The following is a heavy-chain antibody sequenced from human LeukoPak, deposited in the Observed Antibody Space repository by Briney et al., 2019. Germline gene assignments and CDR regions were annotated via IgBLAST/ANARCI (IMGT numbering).Heavy chain of an antibody. CDR2: ISGTGGTT. CDR3: AKNGDRGAYCSGGSCYPYYYYYMDV. D-gene: IGHD2-15*01. J-gene: IGHJ6*03. V-gene: IGHV3-23*01. CDR1: GFTFSSFG. Sequence: GGSLRLSCAASGFTFSSFGIHWVRQAPGKGLQWVSAISGTGGTTYYADSVKGRFTISRDNSKNTLYLQMNSLRAEDTAVYYCAKNGDRGAYCSGGSCYPYYYYYMDVWGKGTTVTISS.